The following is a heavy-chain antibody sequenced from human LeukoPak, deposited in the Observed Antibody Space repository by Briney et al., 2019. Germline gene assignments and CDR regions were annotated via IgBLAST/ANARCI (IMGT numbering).Heavy chain of an antibody. J-gene: IGHJ6*02. CDR3: ARAMRGNYYYGMDV. Sequence: VASVKVSCKASGYTFTSYGISWVRQAPGQGLEWMGGIIPIFGTANYAQKFQGRVTITADESTSTAYMELSSLRSEDTAVYYCARAMRGNYYYGMDVWGQGTTVTVSS. V-gene: IGHV1-69*13. CDR2: IIPIFGTA. CDR1: GYTFTSYG.